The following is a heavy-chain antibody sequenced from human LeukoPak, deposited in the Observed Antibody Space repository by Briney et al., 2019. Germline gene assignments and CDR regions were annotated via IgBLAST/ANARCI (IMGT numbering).Heavy chain of an antibody. J-gene: IGHJ6*02. CDR3: ARDQRFYYYYGMDV. CDR1: GFTVSSNY. CDR2: IYSGGST. Sequence: GGSLSLSCAASGFTVSSNYMSWVRQAPGKGLEWVSVIYSGGSTYYADSVKGRFTISRDNSKNTLYLQMNSLRAEDTAVYYCARDQRFYYYYGMDVWGQGTTVTVSS. V-gene: IGHV3-53*01.